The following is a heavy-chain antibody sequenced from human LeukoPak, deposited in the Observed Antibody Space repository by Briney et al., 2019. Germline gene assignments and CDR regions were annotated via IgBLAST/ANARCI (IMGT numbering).Heavy chain of an antibody. CDR1: GYPFTVYY. CDR3: AQADDGIRYCSGGSCYYFDY. J-gene: IGHJ4*02. V-gene: IGHV1-2*02. D-gene: IGHD2-15*01. Sequence: ASVKVYCKASGYPFTVYYMHWVRQAPGPGLDWMGWINPNSGGTHYAQKFQGRVTMTRDTSISTDYMELSRLRSDDTAVYFCAQADDGIRYCSGGSCYYFDYWGQGTLVTVSS. CDR2: INPNSGGT.